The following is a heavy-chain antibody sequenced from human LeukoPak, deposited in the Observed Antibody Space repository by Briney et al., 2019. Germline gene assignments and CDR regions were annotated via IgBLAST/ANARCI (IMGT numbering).Heavy chain of an antibody. J-gene: IGHJ4*02. Sequence: ASVKVSCKASGYTFTSYYMHWVRQAPGQGLEWMGIINPSGGSTSYAQKFQGRVTMTRDTSTSTVYMELSSLRSEDTAVYYCARLKPYYYDSSGHFDYWGQGTLVTVSS. D-gene: IGHD3-22*01. CDR1: GYTFTSYY. V-gene: IGHV1-46*01. CDR3: ARLKPYYYDSSGHFDY. CDR2: INPSGGST.